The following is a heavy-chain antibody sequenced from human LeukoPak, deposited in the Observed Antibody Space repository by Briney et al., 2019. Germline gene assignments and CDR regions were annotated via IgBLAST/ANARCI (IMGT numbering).Heavy chain of an antibody. D-gene: IGHD6-19*01. CDR2: IIPIFGTA. V-gene: IGHV1-69*13. Sequence: ASVTVSCTASGGTFISYAISWVRQAPGQGLEWMGGIIPIFGTANYAQKFQGRVTITADESTSTAHMELSSLRSEDTAVYYCARGSSSDWPLDYWGQGTLVTISS. CDR1: GGTFISYA. J-gene: IGHJ4*02. CDR3: ARGSSSDWPLDY.